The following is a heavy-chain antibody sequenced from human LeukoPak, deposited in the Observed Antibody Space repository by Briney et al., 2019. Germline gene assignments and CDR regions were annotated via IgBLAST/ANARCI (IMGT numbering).Heavy chain of an antibody. D-gene: IGHD3-22*01. CDR3: ATLPMSSGYYFFDY. J-gene: IGHJ4*02. CDR1: GFTFSSYA. CDR2: ISGSGSST. V-gene: IGHV3-23*01. Sequence: GGSLRLSCAASGFTFSSYAMSWVRQAPGKGLEWVSAISGSGSSTYYADSVKGRFTISRDNSKNTLYLQMNSLRAEDTAVYYCATLPMSSGYYFFDYWGQGTLVTVSS.